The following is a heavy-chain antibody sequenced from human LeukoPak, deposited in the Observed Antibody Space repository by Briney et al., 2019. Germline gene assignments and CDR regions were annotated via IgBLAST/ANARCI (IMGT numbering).Heavy chain of an antibody. CDR2: INHGGST. V-gene: IGHV4-34*01. CDR3: ARGKITMVRGRYYYYGMDV. J-gene: IGHJ6*02. CDR1: GGSFSGYY. D-gene: IGHD3-10*01. Sequence: PSETLSLTCAVYGGSFSGYYWSLIRQPPGKGLEWIGEINHGGSTNYNPSLKSRVTISVDTSKNQFSLRLSSVTAADTAVYYCARGKITMVRGRYYYYGMDVWGQGTTVTVSS.